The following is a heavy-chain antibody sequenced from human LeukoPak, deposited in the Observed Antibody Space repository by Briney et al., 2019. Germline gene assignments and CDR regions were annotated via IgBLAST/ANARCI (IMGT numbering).Heavy chain of an antibody. CDR2: ISSSSSYV. J-gene: IGHJ4*02. D-gene: IGHD2-15*01. Sequence: GGSLRLSCAASGFTFSNAWMSWVRQAPGKGLEWVSSISSSSSYVFYADSVKGRFTISRDNAKNSLYLQMNSLRAEDTAVFYCARAPQGYCSGGSCYVDYWGQGTLVTVSS. CDR1: GFTFSNAW. CDR3: ARAPQGYCSGGSCYVDY. V-gene: IGHV3-21*01.